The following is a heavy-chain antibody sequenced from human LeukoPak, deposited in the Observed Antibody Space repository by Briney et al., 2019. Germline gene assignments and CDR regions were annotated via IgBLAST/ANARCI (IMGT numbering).Heavy chain of an antibody. Sequence: GGSLRLSCTASGFTFSSYAMSRVRQAPGKGLEWVSTVTVSGGGTYYGDPVKGRFTISRDNSKNTLYLQMNSLRAEDTAVYYCAKRAARPAYYFDFWGQGTLVTISS. J-gene: IGHJ4*02. CDR1: GFTFSSYA. V-gene: IGHV3-23*01. CDR2: VTVSGGGT. D-gene: IGHD6-6*01. CDR3: AKRAARPAYYFDF.